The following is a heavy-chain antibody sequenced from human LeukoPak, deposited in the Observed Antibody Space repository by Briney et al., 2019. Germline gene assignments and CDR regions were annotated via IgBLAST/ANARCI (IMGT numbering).Heavy chain of an antibody. CDR1: GGTFSSHA. CDR2: IIPIFGTT. Sequence: SVKVSCKASGGTFSSHAISWVRQAPGQGLEWVGGIIPIFGTTNYAQKFRGRVTITTDESTSTGYMELRSLRSDDTAVYYCARGDSGYDYGFDNWGQGTLVTVSS. CDR3: ARGDSGYDYGFDN. D-gene: IGHD5-12*01. J-gene: IGHJ4*02. V-gene: IGHV1-69*05.